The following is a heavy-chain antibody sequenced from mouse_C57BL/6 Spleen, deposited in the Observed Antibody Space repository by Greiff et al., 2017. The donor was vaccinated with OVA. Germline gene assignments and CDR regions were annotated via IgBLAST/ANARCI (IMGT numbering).Heavy chain of an antibody. Sequence: QVQLQQSGAELVKPGASVKMSRKASGYTFTSYWITWVKQRPGQGLEWIGDIYPGSGSTNYNEKFKSKATLTVDTSSSTAYMQLSSLTSEDSAVYYCVITTVVASMDYWGQGTSVTVSS. D-gene: IGHD1-1*01. CDR1: GYTFTSYW. CDR3: VITTVVASMDY. V-gene: IGHV1-55*01. J-gene: IGHJ4*01. CDR2: IYPGSGST.